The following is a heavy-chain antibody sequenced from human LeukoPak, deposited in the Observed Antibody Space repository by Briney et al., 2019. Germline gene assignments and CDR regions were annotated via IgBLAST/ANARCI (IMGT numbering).Heavy chain of an antibody. CDR1: GGTFSRYA. Sequence: SVKVSCKASGGTFSRYAISWVRQAPGQGLEWMGRIIPILGIANYAQKFQGRVTINADKSTSTAYMELSSLRSEDTAVYYCAAGIVVVPATQVGMDVWGQGTTVTVSS. J-gene: IGHJ6*02. CDR2: IIPILGIA. V-gene: IGHV1-69*04. D-gene: IGHD2-2*01. CDR3: AAGIVVVPATQVGMDV.